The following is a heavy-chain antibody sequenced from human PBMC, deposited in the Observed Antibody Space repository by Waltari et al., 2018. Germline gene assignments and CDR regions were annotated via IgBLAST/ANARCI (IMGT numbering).Heavy chain of an antibody. CDR3: ARDRNYYDSSAYYY. Sequence: VQLVYSGAEVKQPGTTVKVSWKAFEGTYTSYSISWVGQAPGQGVEWMRGIIPIFGTANYAQKFQGRVTITADESTSTAYMELSSLRSDDTAVYYCARDRNYYDSSAYYYWGQGTLVTVSS. V-gene: IGHV1-69*01. J-gene: IGHJ4*02. CDR1: EGTYTSYS. CDR2: IIPIFGTA. D-gene: IGHD3-22*01.